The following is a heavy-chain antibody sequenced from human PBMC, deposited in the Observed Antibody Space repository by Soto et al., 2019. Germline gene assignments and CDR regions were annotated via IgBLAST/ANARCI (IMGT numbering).Heavy chain of an antibody. D-gene: IGHD6-13*01. V-gene: IGHV1-24*01. Sequence: QVQLVQSGAEVKKPGASVKVSCKVSGYTLTELSMHWVRQAPGNGLEWMGGFAPEDGETIYAQKFQGRVTMTEDTSTDRAYRELSSLRSEDTAVYYCATANPSSWYGGYYYGMDVWGQGTTVTVSS. CDR2: FAPEDGET. CDR3: ATANPSSWYGGYYYGMDV. CDR1: GYTLTELS. J-gene: IGHJ6*02.